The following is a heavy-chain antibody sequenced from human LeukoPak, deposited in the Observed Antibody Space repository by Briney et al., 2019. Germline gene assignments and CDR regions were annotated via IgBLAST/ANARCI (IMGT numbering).Heavy chain of an antibody. Sequence: ASVNVSCKASGYTFTSYGISWVRQAPGQGLEWMGWISAYNGNTNYAQKLQGRVTMTTDTSTSTAYMELRSLRSDDTAVYYCARDPMTYYYDSSGYPYWGQGTLVIASA. CDR3: ARDPMTYYYDSSGYPY. J-gene: IGHJ4*02. V-gene: IGHV1-18*01. D-gene: IGHD3-22*01. CDR2: ISAYNGNT. CDR1: GYTFTSYG.